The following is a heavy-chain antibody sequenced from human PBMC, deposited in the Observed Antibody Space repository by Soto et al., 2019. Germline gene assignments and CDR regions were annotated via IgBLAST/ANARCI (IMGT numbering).Heavy chain of an antibody. J-gene: IGHJ3*02. CDR2: INPNSGGT. CDR1: GYTFTGYY. Sequence: ASVKVSCKASGYTFTGYYMHWVRQAPGQGLEWMGLINPNSGGTNYAQKFQGWVTMTRYTSISTAYMELSRLSFDYTAVYYCAIMTTVTGAFDIWGQGTMVTVSS. CDR3: AIMTTVTGAFDI. D-gene: IGHD4-4*01. V-gene: IGHV1-2*04.